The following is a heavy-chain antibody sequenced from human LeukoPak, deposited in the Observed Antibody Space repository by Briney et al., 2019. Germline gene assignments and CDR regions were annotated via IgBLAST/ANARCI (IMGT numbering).Heavy chain of an antibody. Sequence: KPSETLSLTCTVSGGSVSSDDYYWSWIRQHPGKGLEWIGYISYSGSSYYNPSLKSRVTISVDTSKNQFSLKLSSVTAADTAVYYCARHVENSGYDYGLYYYYYYYMDVWGKGTTVTVSS. CDR1: GGSVSSDDYY. V-gene: IGHV4-30-4*08. J-gene: IGHJ6*03. CDR2: ISYSGSS. D-gene: IGHD5-12*01. CDR3: ARHVENSGYDYGLYYYYYYYMDV.